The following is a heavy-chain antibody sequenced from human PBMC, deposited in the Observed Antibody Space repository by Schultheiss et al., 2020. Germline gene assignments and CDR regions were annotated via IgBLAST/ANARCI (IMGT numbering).Heavy chain of an antibody. CDR1: GFSLSTIGMC. V-gene: IGHV2-70*11. CDR2: IDWDDAK. CDR3: ARANCGTGTCYSDY. Sequence: SGPTLVKPTQTLTLTCTFSGFSLSTIGMCVSWIRQPPGRALEWLARIDWDDAKYYSTSLRTRLTISKDTSKNQVVLTLTNMDPVDTATYYCARANCGTGTCYSDYWGPGTLVTVSS. J-gene: IGHJ4*02. D-gene: IGHD2-21*01.